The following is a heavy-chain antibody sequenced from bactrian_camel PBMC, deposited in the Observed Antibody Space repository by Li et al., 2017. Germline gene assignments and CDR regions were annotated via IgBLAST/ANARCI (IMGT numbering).Heavy chain of an antibody. CDR3: AFRDAFYSDHGWLLPHDYDY. D-gene: IGHD4*01. Sequence: HVQLVESGGGSVQAGGSLKLSCTASGFIFSSCGMGWYRQAPGKEREFVSSIRTDDTTKYADSVKGRFTISQGNAKNTVILQMNNLKPEDTAMYYCAFRDAFYSDHGWLLPHDYDYWGQGTQVTGS. CDR2: IRTDDTT. J-gene: IGHJ4*01. CDR1: GFIFSSCG. V-gene: IGHV3S53*01.